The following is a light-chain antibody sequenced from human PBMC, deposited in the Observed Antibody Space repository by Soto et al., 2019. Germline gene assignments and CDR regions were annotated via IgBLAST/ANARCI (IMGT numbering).Light chain of an antibody. Sequence: SASTGDRVTITCRASQAISTYLAWYQQKPGKAPELLIYTASTLQSGVPSRFSGSGSGTDFTFTISSLQSEDFAIYYCQQYYSYPLNFGQGTRLEIK. J-gene: IGKJ5*01. CDR2: TAS. CDR3: QQYYSYPLN. CDR1: QAISTY. V-gene: IGKV1-8*01.